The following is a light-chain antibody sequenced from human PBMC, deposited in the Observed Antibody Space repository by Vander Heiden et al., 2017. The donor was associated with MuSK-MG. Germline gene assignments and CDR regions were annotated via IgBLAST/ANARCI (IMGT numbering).Light chain of an antibody. J-gene: IGKJ1*01. CDR3: QQFDLTPWT. CDR1: QSVLYSSNNKNY. V-gene: IGKV4-1*01. Sequence: DIVMTQSPDSLAVSLGERATINCKSSQSVLYSSNNKNYLAWYQQKAGQPPKLLIYWASTRESGVPDRFSGSGSGADFTLTITSLQAEDVAVYYCQQFDLTPWTFGQGTKVEIK. CDR2: WAS.